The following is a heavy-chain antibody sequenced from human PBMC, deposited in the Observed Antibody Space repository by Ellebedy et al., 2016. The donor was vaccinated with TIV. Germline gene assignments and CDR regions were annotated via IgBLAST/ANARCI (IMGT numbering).Heavy chain of an antibody. CDR1: GFTFSSYG. CDR3: AKDEGWFGELSWQYYFDY. CDR2: ISYDGSNK. V-gene: IGHV3-30*18. Sequence: GGSLRLSXAASGFTFSSYGMHWVRQAPGKGLEWVAVISYDGSNKYYADSVKGRFTISRDNSKNTLYLQMNSLRAEDTAVYYCAKDEGWFGELSWQYYFDYWGQGTLVTVSS. D-gene: IGHD3-10*01. J-gene: IGHJ4*02.